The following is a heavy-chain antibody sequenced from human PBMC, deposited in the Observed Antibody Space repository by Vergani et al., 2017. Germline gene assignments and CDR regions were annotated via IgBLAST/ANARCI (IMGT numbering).Heavy chain of an antibody. D-gene: IGHD4-17*01. CDR3: ARDRPHDYGDYYDGVVTPGHWYFDL. Sequence: QVQLQESGPGLVKPSQTLSLTCTVSGGSISSGGYYWSWIRQHPGKGLEWIGYIYYSGSTYYNPSLKSRVTISVDTSKNQFSLKLSSVTAAATAVYYCARDRPHDYGDYYDGVVTPGHWYFDLWGRGTLVTVSS. CDR2: IYYSGST. V-gene: IGHV4-31*03. CDR1: GGSISSGGYY. J-gene: IGHJ2*01.